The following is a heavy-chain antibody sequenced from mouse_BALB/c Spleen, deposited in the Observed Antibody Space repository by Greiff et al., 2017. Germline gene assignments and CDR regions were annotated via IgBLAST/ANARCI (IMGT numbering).Heavy chain of an antibody. V-gene: IGHV5-12-1*01. J-gene: IGHJ2*01. CDR3: ARSYGSGYYFDY. CDR1: GFAFSSYD. D-gene: IGHD1-1*01. Sequence: EVNVVESGGGLVKPGGSLKLSCAASGFAFSSYDMSWVRQTPEKRLEWVAYISSGGGSTYYPDTVKGRFTISRDNAKNTLYLQMSSLKSEDTAMYYCARSYGSGYYFDYWGQGTTLTVSA. CDR2: ISSGGGST.